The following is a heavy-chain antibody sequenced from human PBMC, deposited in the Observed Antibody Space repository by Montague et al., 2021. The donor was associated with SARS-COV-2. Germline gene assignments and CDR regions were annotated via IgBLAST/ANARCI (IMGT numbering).Heavy chain of an antibody. Sequence: SETLSLTCTVSGGSVSSDTHNWAWIRQPPGKGLEWIASIFYTGNTYYNPSLRSRFTISMNTSKNQFSLRLASVTAADTAVYYCARVPNGGLDNWGPGALVTVSS. D-gene: IGHD2-8*01. J-gene: IGHJ4*02. V-gene: IGHV4-39*01. CDR2: IFYTGNT. CDR1: GGSVSSDTHN. CDR3: ARVPNGGLDN.